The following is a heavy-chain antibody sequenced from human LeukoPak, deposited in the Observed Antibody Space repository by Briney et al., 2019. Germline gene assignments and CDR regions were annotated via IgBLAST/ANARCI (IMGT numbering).Heavy chain of an antibody. CDR2: ISGSGDST. V-gene: IGHV3-23*01. Sequence: LSGGSLKISCTASGFTFNNYAMSWVRQAPGKGLEWVSAISGSGDSTYYADSVKGRVTISRDNSKNTLYLQMNSLRAEDTALYYCAKSNSGSYHSYFDHWGQGTLVTVSS. CDR3: AKSNSGSYHSYFDH. D-gene: IGHD1-26*01. CDR1: GFTFNNYA. J-gene: IGHJ4*02.